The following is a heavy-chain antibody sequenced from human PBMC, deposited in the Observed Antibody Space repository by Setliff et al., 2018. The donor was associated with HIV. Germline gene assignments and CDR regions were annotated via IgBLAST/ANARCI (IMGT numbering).Heavy chain of an antibody. D-gene: IGHD3-22*01. J-gene: IGHJ6*03. V-gene: IGHV3-20*04. CDR1: GFTFSSYA. Sequence: GGSLRLSCAASGFTFSSYAMTWVRQAPGKGLEWVSGINWDGKRKGYEDSVKGRFTISRDNAKNSLYLQMKSLRVEDTALYYCARDQIYYDSRYYYYMDVWGKGTTVTVSS. CDR3: ARDQIYYDSRYYYYMDV. CDR2: INWDGKRK.